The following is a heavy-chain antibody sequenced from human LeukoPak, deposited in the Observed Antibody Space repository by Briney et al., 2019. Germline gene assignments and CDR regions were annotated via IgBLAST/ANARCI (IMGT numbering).Heavy chain of an antibody. J-gene: IGHJ6*03. CDR2: IYHSGST. D-gene: IGHD3-3*01. CDR3: ARQRDYDFWSGVYYYYYMDV. Sequence: PSETLSLTCAVSGYSISSGYYWGWIRQPPGKGLEWIRSIYHSGSTYYNPSLKSRVTISGDTSKNQFSLKLSSVTAADTAVYYCARQRDYDFWSGVYYYYYMDVWGKGTTVTVSS. CDR1: GYSISSGYY. V-gene: IGHV4-38-2*01.